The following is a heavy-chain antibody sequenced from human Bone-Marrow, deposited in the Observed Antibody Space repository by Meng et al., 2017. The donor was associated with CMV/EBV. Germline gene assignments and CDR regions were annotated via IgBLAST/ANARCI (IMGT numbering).Heavy chain of an antibody. V-gene: IGHV3-23*01. CDR2: ISGSGGST. Sequence: FTFRSYVMSWVRQAPVKGLECVSTISGSGGSTYYADSVKGRFTISRDNSKNTLYLRMNSLRAEDTAVYYCAKASLALVVVPAALRFDPWGQGTLVTVSS. CDR3: AKASLALVVVPAALRFDP. D-gene: IGHD2-2*01. J-gene: IGHJ5*02. CDR1: FTFRSYV.